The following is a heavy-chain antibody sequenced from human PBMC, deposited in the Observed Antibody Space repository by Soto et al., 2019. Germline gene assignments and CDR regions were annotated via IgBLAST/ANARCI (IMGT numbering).Heavy chain of an antibody. CDR2: ISYDGSNK. CDR1: GFTFSSYA. Sequence: LRLSCAASGFTFSSYAMHWVRQAPGKGLEWVAVISYDGSNKYYADSVKGRFTISRDNSKNTLYLQMNSLRAEDTAVYYCAKVLSSTYGFDYWGQGTLVTVSS. CDR3: AKVLSSTYGFDY. D-gene: IGHD2-2*01. J-gene: IGHJ4*02. V-gene: IGHV3-30*04.